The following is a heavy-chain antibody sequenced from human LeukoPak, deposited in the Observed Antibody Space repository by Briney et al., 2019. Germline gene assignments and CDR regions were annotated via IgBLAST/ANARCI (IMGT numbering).Heavy chain of an antibody. Sequence: SETLSLTCTVSGGSISSYYWSWIRQPPGKGLEWIGYIYYSGSTYYNPSLKSRVTISVDTSKNQFSLKLSSVTAADTAVYYCARDPGPGYYGSGGLWGQGTLVTVSS. D-gene: IGHD3-10*01. CDR1: GGSISSYY. CDR3: ARDPGPGYYGSGGL. CDR2: IYYSGST. J-gene: IGHJ4*02. V-gene: IGHV4-59*12.